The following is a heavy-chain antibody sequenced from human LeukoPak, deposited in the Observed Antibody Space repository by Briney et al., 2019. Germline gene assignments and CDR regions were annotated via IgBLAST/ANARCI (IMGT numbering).Heavy chain of an antibody. CDR1: GYTLTELS. J-gene: IGHJ5*02. V-gene: IGHV1-2*02. D-gene: IGHD1-7*01. CDR2: INPNSGGT. CDR3: AREITGTNNWFDP. Sequence: ASVKVSCKVSGYTLTELSMHWVRQAPGQGLEWMGWINPNSGGTNYAQKFQGRVTMTRDTSISTAYMELSRLRSDDTAVYYCAREITGTNNWFDPWGQGTLVTVSS.